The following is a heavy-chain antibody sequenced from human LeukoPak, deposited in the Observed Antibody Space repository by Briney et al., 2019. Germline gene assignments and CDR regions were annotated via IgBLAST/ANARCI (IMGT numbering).Heavy chain of an antibody. CDR2: IWYDGSNK. V-gene: IGHV3-33*08. D-gene: IGHD2-2*01. CDR1: GFSMSVYW. J-gene: IGHJ4*02. CDR3: ARGLPLGYCSSTSCYDFDY. Sequence: PGGSLRLSCEASGFSMSVYWMSWVRQAPGKGLEWVAVIWYDGSNKYYADSVKGRFTISRDNSKNTLYLQMNSLRAEDTAVYYCARGLPLGYCSSTSCYDFDYWGQGTLVTVSS.